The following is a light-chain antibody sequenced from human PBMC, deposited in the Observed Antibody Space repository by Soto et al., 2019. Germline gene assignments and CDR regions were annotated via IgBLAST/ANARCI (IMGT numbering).Light chain of an antibody. Sequence: QAVVPQEPSLTVSPGATVTLTCASSTGAVTSGYYANWFQQKPGQAPRALSYSTNNKHSWTPARFSGSLLGGKAALTLSGVQAEDEAEYYCLLYYGGTQVWVFGGGTKLTVL. CDR1: TGAVTSGYY. CDR3: LLYYGGTQVWV. V-gene: IGLV7-43*01. CDR2: STN. J-gene: IGLJ3*02.